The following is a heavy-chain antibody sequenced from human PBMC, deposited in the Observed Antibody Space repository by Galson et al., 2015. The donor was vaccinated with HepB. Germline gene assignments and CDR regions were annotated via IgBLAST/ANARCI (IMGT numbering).Heavy chain of an antibody. CDR3: ARGGITMVRGVAPQYNWFDP. J-gene: IGHJ5*02. CDR2: IRQDGSEK. D-gene: IGHD3-10*01. Sequence: SLRLSCAASGFTFSSYWMSWVRQAPGKGLEWVANIRQDGSEKYYVDSVKGRFTISRDNAKNSLYLQMNSLRAEDTAVYYCARGGITMVRGVAPQYNWFDPWGQGTLVTVSS. CDR1: GFTFSSYW. V-gene: IGHV3-7*03.